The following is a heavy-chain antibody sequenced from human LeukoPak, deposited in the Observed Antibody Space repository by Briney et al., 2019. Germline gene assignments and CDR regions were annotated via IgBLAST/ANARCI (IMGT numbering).Heavy chain of an antibody. CDR2: IYYSGST. D-gene: IGHD1-26*01. CDR1: GGSISSYY. Sequence: SETLSLTCTVSGGSISSYYWSWIRQPPGKGLEWIGYIYYSGSTNYNPSLKSRVTISADTSKNQFSLKLSSVTAADTAVYYCARHELSSSFDFDYWGQGTLVTVSS. J-gene: IGHJ4*02. V-gene: IGHV4-59*08. CDR3: ARHELSSSFDFDY.